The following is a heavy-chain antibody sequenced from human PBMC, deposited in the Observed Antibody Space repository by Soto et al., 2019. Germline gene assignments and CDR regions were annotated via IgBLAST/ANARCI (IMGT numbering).Heavy chain of an antibody. CDR1: GASISVHSYY. J-gene: IGHJ5*02. CDR2: SYYSGTT. CDR3: TRRHNWNDNYFDP. Sequence: SETLSLTCTVSGASISVHSYYWTWIRQPPGKGLEWIGSSYYSGTTYFNPSLKSRATISVDTSKNQFSLRLTSVTAADTAIYYCTRRHNWNDNYFDPWGPGALVTV. V-gene: IGHV4-39*01. D-gene: IGHD1-20*01.